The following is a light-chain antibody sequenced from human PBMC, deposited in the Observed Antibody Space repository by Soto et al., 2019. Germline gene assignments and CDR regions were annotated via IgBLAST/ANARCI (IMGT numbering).Light chain of an antibody. Sequence: DIQMTQSPSPLSASVGDRFTITCRAIQSISSWLAWYQQKPGKAPKLLIYDASSLESGVPSRFSGSESGTEFTLTISSLQPEDFATYYCLQHNSYPLTFGQGTRLEIK. V-gene: IGKV1-5*01. CDR2: DAS. CDR1: QSISSW. J-gene: IGKJ5*01. CDR3: LQHNSYPLT.